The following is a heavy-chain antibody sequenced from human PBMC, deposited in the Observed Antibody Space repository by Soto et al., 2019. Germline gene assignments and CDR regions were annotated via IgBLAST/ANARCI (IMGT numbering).Heavy chain of an antibody. V-gene: IGHV4-34*01. Sequence: SETLSLTCAVYGGSFSGYYWSWIRQPPGKGLEWIGEINHSGSTNYNPSLKSPVTISVDTSKNQFSLKLSSVTAADTAVYYCARGEKPAQCSSTSCYANWFDTWGQGTLVTVSS. J-gene: IGHJ5*02. D-gene: IGHD2-2*01. CDR1: GGSFSGYY. CDR2: INHSGST. CDR3: ARGEKPAQCSSTSCYANWFDT.